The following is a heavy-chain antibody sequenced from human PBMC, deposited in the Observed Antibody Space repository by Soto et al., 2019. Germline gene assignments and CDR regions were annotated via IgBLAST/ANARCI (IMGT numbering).Heavy chain of an antibody. CDR2: ISSSSSYI. J-gene: IGHJ4*02. CDR3: ARVSGSSRMYYFDY. D-gene: IGHD6-19*01. CDR1: GFTFSSYS. Sequence: EVQLVESGGGLVKPEGSLRLSCAASGFTFSSYSMNWVRQAPGKGLEWVSSISSSSSYIYYADSVKGRFTISRDNAKNSLYLQMNSLRAEDTAVYYCARVSGSSRMYYFDYWGQGTLVTVSS. V-gene: IGHV3-21*01.